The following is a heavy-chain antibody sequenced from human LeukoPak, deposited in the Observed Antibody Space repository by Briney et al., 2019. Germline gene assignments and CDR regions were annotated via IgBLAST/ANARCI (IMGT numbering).Heavy chain of an antibody. CDR2: ISSSSSTI. CDR3: ARGGIAAPDY. J-gene: IGHJ4*02. CDR1: GFTFSSYS. Sequence: GGSLRLSCAASGFTFSSYSMNWVRQAPGKGLEWVSYISSSSSTIYYADSVKGRFTISRDNAKNSLYLQMNSLRAEDTAVYYCARGGIAAPDYWGQGTLVTVSS. V-gene: IGHV3-48*01. D-gene: IGHD6-13*01.